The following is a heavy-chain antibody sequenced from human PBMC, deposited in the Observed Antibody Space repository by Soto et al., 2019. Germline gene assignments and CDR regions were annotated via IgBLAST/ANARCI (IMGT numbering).Heavy chain of an antibody. CDR2: ISGSGGST. D-gene: IGHD3-3*01. J-gene: IGHJ3*02. Sequence: GGSLRLSCAASGFTFSSYAMSWVRQAPGKGLEWVSAISGSGGSTYYADSVKGRFTISRDNSKNTLYLQMNSLRAEDTAVYYCAKFSLVRGVLRFLEWSPLDIWGQGTMVTVSS. V-gene: IGHV3-23*01. CDR3: AKFSLVRGVLRFLEWSPLDI. CDR1: GFTFSSYA.